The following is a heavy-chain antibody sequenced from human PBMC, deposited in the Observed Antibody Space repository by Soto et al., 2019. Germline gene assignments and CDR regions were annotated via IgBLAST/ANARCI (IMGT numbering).Heavy chain of an antibody. CDR1: GFTFSSYG. CDR2: IGTAGDT. V-gene: IGHV3-13*01. D-gene: IGHD3-16*01. J-gene: IGHJ6*02. Sequence: PGGSLRLSCAASGFTFSSYGMHWVRQATGKGLEWVSAIGTAGDTYYPGSVKGRFTISRENAKNSLYLQMNSLRAEDTAVYYCARDRFLYYYGMDVWGQGTTVTVSS. CDR3: ARDRFLYYYGMDV.